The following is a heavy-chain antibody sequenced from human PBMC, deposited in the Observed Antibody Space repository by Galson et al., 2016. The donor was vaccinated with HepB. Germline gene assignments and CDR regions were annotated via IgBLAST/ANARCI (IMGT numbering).Heavy chain of an antibody. CDR1: GFTFSTYN. CDR3: ARVLTPSPPYYEFWGGYYDQGFDP. D-gene: IGHD3-3*01. Sequence: SLRLSCAASGFTFSTYNMNWVRQAPGKGLEWVSYISSSGNTIYYADSVKGRFTISRDNAKNSLYLQMNSLRDEDTAVYYCARVLTPSPPYYEFWGGYYDQGFDPWGQGTLVTVSS. J-gene: IGHJ5*02. V-gene: IGHV3-48*02. CDR2: ISSSGNTI.